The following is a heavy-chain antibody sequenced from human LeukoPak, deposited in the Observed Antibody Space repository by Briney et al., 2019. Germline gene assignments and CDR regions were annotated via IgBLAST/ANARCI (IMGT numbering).Heavy chain of an antibody. D-gene: IGHD2-15*01. V-gene: IGHV5-51*01. CDR3: ARHDGGPATQSPFDI. Sequence: GESLKISCKGSGYSFTTYWIGWVRQMPGKGLEWMGIIYPGDSDTRYSPSFQGQVTISADKSISTAYLQWSSLKASDTAMYYGARHDGGPATQSPFDIWGQGTMVTVSS. CDR2: IYPGDSDT. J-gene: IGHJ3*02. CDR1: GYSFTTYW.